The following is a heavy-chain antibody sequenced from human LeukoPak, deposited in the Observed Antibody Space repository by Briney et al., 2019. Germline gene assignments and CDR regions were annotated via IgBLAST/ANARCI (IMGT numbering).Heavy chain of an antibody. CDR1: GYTFTGYY. CDR2: INPNSGGT. CDR3: ARDSTGYGDLEYFQH. V-gene: IGHV1-2*02. Sequence: ASVKVSCKASGYTFTGYYMHWVRQAPGQGLEWMGWINPNSGGTNYAQKFQGRVTMTRDTSISTAYMELSRLRSDDTAVYYCARDSTGYGDLEYFQHWGQGTLVTVSS. J-gene: IGHJ1*01. D-gene: IGHD4-17*01.